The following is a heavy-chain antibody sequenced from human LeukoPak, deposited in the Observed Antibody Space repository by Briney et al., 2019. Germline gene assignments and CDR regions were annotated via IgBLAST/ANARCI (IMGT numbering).Heavy chain of an antibody. Sequence: SETLSLTCAVSGVSISSSNWWSWVRQPPGKGLEWIGEIYHSGSTNYNPSLKSRVTISVDKSKNQFSLKLSSVTAADTAVYYCARGGWGYYDSSGPGSFDYWGQGTLVTVSS. CDR1: GVSISSSNW. CDR3: ARGGWGYYDSSGPGSFDY. CDR2: IYHSGST. D-gene: IGHD3-22*01. J-gene: IGHJ4*02. V-gene: IGHV4-4*02.